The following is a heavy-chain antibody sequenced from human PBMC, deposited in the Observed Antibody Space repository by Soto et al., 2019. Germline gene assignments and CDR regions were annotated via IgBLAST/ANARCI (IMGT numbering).Heavy chain of an antibody. CDR2: IYPGDSDT. CDR3: ARPSKPYCSGGSCYGEHYYYYGMDV. D-gene: IGHD2-15*01. J-gene: IGHJ6*02. Sequence: GESLKISCKGIGYSFTTHWIGWVRQTPGKGLEWMGIIYPGDSDTRYSPSFQGQVTISADKSISTAYLQWSSLKASDTAMYYCARPSKPYCSGGSCYGEHYYYYGMDVWGQGTTVTVSS. V-gene: IGHV5-51*01. CDR1: GYSFTTHW.